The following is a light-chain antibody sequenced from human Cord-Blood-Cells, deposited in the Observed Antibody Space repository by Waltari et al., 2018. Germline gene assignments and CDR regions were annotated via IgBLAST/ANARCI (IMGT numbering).Light chain of an antibody. CDR1: SSDVGGYNY. Sequence: QSALTQPASASGSPGQSITISCTGTSSDVGGYNYVSWYQQHPGRAPKLMIYDVSNRPSGVSNPFSGSKSGNTASLTISGLQAEDEADYYCSSYTSSSTWVFGGGTKLTVL. J-gene: IGLJ3*02. CDR3: SSYTSSSTWV. CDR2: DVS. V-gene: IGLV2-14*01.